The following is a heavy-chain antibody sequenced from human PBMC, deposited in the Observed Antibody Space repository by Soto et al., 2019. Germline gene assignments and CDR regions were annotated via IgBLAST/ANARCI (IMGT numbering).Heavy chain of an antibody. V-gene: IGHV3-66*01. CDR3: ARSFYYGSRVDAFDI. D-gene: IGHD3-10*01. Sequence: EVQMVESGGNLVQPGGSLRLSCAVSGFTVSSTYISWVRQAPGKGLEWVSIIYSSGSTYSADSVKGRFTISRDDSQNTLHLQMNSLSADDTAVYHCARSFYYGSRVDAFDIWGQGTKVTVSS. J-gene: IGHJ3*02. CDR2: IYSSGST. CDR1: GFTVSSTY.